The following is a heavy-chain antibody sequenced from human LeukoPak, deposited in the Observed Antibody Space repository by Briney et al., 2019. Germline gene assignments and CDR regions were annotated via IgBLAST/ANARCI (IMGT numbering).Heavy chain of an antibody. CDR3: AKSRDVVATVFDY. CDR2: ISGSGGST. Sequence: AISGSGGSTYYEDSVKGRFTISRDNSKNTLYLQMNRLKTEDTAVYYCAKSRDVVATVFDYWGQGTLVTVSS. D-gene: IGHD4-17*01. J-gene: IGHJ4*02. V-gene: IGHV3-23*01.